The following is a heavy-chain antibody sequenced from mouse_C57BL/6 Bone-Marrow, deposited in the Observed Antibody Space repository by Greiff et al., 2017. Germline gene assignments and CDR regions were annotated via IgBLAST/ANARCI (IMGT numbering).Heavy chain of an antibody. Sequence: QVQLQQSGAELARPGASVKLSCKASGYTFTSYGISWVKQRTGQGLEWIGEIYPRSGNTYYNEKFKGKATLTADKSSSTAYMELRSLTSEDAAVYFCEGYSNYGCAYWGQGTLVTVSA. J-gene: IGHJ3*01. CDR1: GYTFTSYG. V-gene: IGHV1-81*01. CDR2: IYPRSGNT. D-gene: IGHD2-5*01. CDR3: EGYSNYGCAY.